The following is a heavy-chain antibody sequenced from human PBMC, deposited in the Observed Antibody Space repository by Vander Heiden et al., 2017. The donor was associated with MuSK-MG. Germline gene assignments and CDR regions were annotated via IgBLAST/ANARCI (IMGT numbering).Heavy chain of an antibody. CDR3: ASPRAPDFDY. CDR1: GFTFSSYS. CDR2: ISSSSSYI. Sequence: EVQLVESGGGLAKPGGALRLSCAASGFTFSSYSMNWVRQAPGKGLEWVSSISSSSSYIYYADSVKGRFTISRDNAKNSLYLQMNSLRAEDTAVYYCASPRAPDFDYWGQGTLVTVSS. J-gene: IGHJ4*02. V-gene: IGHV3-21*01.